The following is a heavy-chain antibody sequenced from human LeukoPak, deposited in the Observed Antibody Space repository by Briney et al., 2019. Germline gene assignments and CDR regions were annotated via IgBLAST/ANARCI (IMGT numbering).Heavy chain of an antibody. D-gene: IGHD3-9*01. Sequence: SETLSLTCTVSGGSISTYYWSWIRQSAGKGLEWIGRIYTSGSTNYNPSLKSRVIMSVDASKNQFSLKLSSVTAADTAVYYCARHGRYYDFLTGYYYWFDPWGQGTLVTVSS. J-gene: IGHJ5*02. CDR3: ARHGRYYDFLTGYYYWFDP. V-gene: IGHV4-4*07. CDR2: IYTSGST. CDR1: GGSISTYY.